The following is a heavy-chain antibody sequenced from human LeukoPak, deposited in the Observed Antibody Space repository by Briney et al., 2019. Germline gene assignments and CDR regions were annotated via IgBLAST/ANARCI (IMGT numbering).Heavy chain of an antibody. CDR2: IYPGDSDT. CDR3: ARSKLLWFGEGKPKAGRGMDV. Sequence: GESLKISCEGSGYSFTSYRIGWGGQMPGKGLEWMGIIYPGDSDTRYSPSFQGQVTISADKSISTAYLQWSSLKASDTAMYYCARSKLLWFGEGKPKAGRGMDVWGQGTTVTVSS. CDR1: GYSFTSYR. J-gene: IGHJ6*02. D-gene: IGHD3-10*01. V-gene: IGHV5-51*01.